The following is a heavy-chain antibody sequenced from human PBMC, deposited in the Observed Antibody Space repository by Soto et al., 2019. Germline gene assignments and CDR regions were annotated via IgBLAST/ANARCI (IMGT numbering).Heavy chain of an antibody. D-gene: IGHD2-15*01. Sequence: PGRSLRLSCASSVFTFSSYSMNWVRDSPGKWLEWVSYISSISSTIYYADSVKGRFTISRDNAKNSLYLQMNSLRDEDTAVYYCAKDQRSGRHAFDSWGQGTRV. CDR3: AKDQRSGRHAFDS. V-gene: IGHV3-48*02. CDR1: VFTFSSYS. J-gene: IGHJ3*02. CDR2: ISSISSTI.